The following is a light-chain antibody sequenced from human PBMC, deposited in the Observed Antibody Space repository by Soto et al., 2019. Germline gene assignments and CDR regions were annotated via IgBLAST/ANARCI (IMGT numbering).Light chain of an antibody. V-gene: IGKV3-11*01. CDR2: DAS. CDR1: QSVSSY. CDR3: QQRSNWPPYT. J-gene: IGKJ2*01. Sequence: EIVLTQSPATLALSPGARATLSCRASQSVSSYLAWYQQKPGQAPRLLIHDASNRATGIQARFSGSGSGTDSTLTISSLEPEDFADYYCQQRSNWPPYTFGQGTKLEIK.